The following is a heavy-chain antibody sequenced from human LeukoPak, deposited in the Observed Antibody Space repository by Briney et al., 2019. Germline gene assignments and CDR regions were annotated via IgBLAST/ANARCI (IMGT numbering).Heavy chain of an antibody. Sequence: GGSLRLSCVASGFTFSTYTMNWVRQAPGKGLEWVASISISPTYIYYADSVKGRFTISRDDAKESLYLQMNSLRAEDTAVYYCGRHRSGSGTYFIDHWGQGTLVSVSS. CDR3: GRHRSGSGTYFIDH. J-gene: IGHJ4*02. CDR2: ISISPTYI. V-gene: IGHV3-21*01. CDR1: GFTFSTYT. D-gene: IGHD3-10*01.